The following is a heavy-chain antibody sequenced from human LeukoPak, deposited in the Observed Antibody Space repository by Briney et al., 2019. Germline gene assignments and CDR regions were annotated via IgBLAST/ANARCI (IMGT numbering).Heavy chain of an antibody. Sequence: SETLSLTCTVSGGSISSYYWSWIRQRPGKGLEWIGYIYYSGSTNYNPSLKSRVTISVDTSKNQFSLKLSSVTAADTAVYYCARGDDFWSGYSHYFDYWGQGTLVTVSS. CDR3: ARGDDFWSGYSHYFDY. CDR2: IYYSGST. J-gene: IGHJ4*02. CDR1: GGSISSYY. D-gene: IGHD3-3*01. V-gene: IGHV4-59*01.